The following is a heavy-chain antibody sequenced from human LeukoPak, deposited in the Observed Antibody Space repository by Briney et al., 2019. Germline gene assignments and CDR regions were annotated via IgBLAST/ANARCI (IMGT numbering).Heavy chain of an antibody. D-gene: IGHD3-16*01. CDR1: GGSISSNNYY. CDR3: ARGAMVTFGVYYFDY. Sequence: SETLSLTCTVSGGSISSNNYYWGWIRQPPGKGLEWIGEINHSGSTNYNPSLKSRVTISVDTSKNQFSLKLSSVTAADTAVYYCARGAMVTFGVYYFDYWGQGTLVTVSS. J-gene: IGHJ4*02. CDR2: INHSGST. V-gene: IGHV4-39*07.